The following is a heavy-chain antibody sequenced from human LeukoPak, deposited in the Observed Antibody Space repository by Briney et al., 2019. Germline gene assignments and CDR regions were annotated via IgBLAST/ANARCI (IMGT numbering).Heavy chain of an antibody. D-gene: IGHD3-22*01. CDR1: GFTFSSYW. CDR3: ARGPPFVARLYYFDY. J-gene: IGHJ4*02. Sequence: GGSLRLSCAASGFTFSSYWMSWVRQAPGKGLEWVANIKQDGSEKYYVDSVKGRFTISRDNAKNSLYLQMNSLRAEDTAVYYCARGPPFVARLYYFDYWGQGTLVTVSS. V-gene: IGHV3-7*03. CDR2: IKQDGSEK.